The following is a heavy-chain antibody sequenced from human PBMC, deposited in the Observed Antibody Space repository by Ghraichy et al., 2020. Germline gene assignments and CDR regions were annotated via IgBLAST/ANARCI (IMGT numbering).Heavy chain of an antibody. CDR2: ISSSSTM. V-gene: IGHV3-48*02. CDR3: ARGDTYYYDSTGYDY. Sequence: GGSLRLSCAASGFTFSSYSMNWVRQAPGKGLEWVSYISSSSTMYYADSVKGRFTISRDNAKNSLLLQMNSLRDEDTAVYYCARGDTYYYDSTGYDYWGQGTLVTVSS. D-gene: IGHD3-22*01. J-gene: IGHJ4*02. CDR1: GFTFSSYS.